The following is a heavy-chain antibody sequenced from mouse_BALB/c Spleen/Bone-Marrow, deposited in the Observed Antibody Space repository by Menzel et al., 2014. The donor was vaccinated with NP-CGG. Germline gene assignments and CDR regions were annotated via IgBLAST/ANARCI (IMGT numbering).Heavy chain of an antibody. J-gene: IGHJ4*01. Sequence: EVNVVESGGGLVKPGGSLKLSCAASGFTFSSYAMSWVRQTPEKRLEWVASISSGGSTYYPDSVKGRFTISRDNARNILYLQMSSLRPEDTAMYYCAREGGTTAHYYAMDYWGQGTSVTVSS. CDR1: GFTFSSYA. CDR2: ISSGGST. V-gene: IGHV5-6-5*01. CDR3: AREGGTTAHYYAMDY. D-gene: IGHD1-2*01.